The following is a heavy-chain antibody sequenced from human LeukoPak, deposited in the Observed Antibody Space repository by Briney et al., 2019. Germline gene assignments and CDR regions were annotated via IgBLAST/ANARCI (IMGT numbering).Heavy chain of an antibody. D-gene: IGHD5-24*01. CDR2: IIPIFGTT. Sequence: GASVKVSCKASGGTFSSYSISWVRQAPGQGLEWMGGIIPIFGTTNYAQTFQGRVTITADKSTSTAYMELKDTAVYYCAGGWLQSFGYYYYYMDVWGKGTTVTISS. CDR1: GGTFSSYS. CDR3: AGGWLQSFGYYYYYMDV. V-gene: IGHV1-69*06. J-gene: IGHJ6*03.